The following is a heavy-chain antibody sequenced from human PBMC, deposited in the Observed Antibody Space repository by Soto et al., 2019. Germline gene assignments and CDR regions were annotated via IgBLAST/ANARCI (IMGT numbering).Heavy chain of an antibody. CDR1: GGSISSGDYY. CDR3: ARQFGGVIARPLDY. D-gene: IGHD3-16*02. J-gene: IGHJ4*02. CDR2: IYYSGST. V-gene: IGHV4-30-4*01. Sequence: PSETLSLTCTVSGGSISSGDYYWSWIRQPPGKGLEWIGYIYYSGSTYYNPSLKSRVTISVDTSKNQFSLKLSSVTAADTAVYYCARQFGGVIARPLDYWGQGTLVTVS.